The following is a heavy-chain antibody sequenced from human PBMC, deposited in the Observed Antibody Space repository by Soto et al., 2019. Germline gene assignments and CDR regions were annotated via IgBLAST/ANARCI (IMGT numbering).Heavy chain of an antibody. V-gene: IGHV4-39*01. Sequence: ASETLSLTCTVSGGSISSSSYYWGWIRQPPGKGLEWIGSIYYSGSTYYNPSLKSRITINPDTSNNQLSLHLNSVTPDDTAVYYCVRLIGNSWLDSWGQGTLVTVSS. CDR1: GGSISSSSYY. CDR3: VRLIGNSWLDS. CDR2: IYYSGST. J-gene: IGHJ5*01.